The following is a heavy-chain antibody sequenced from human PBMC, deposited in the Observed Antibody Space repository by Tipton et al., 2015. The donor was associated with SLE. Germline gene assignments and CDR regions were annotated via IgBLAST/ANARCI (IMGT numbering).Heavy chain of an antibody. CDR1: GFTFSNAW. Sequence: SLRLSCAASGFTFSNAWMSWVRQAPGKGLEWVGRIKSKTDGGTTDYAAPVKGRFTISRDDSKNTLYLQMNSLKTEDTAVYYCTTAPGGYYDSSGYSLVDYWGQGTLVTVSS. J-gene: IGHJ4*02. CDR2: IKSKTDGGTT. CDR3: TTAPGGYYDSSGYSLVDY. V-gene: IGHV3-15*01. D-gene: IGHD3-22*01.